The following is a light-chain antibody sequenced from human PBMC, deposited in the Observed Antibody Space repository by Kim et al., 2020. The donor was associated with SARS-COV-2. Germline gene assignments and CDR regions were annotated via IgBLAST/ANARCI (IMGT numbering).Light chain of an antibody. Sequence: DIQMTQYPSTLSASIGDRVILTCRASQSFDTWLAWYQQKPGKAPKLLIYDASTLESGVPSRFSGRGSGTEFTLTISSLQPDDFATYYGQQYAGYTPTFGQGTKVDIK. CDR2: DAS. CDR3: QQYAGYTPT. J-gene: IGKJ1*01. CDR1: QSFDTW. V-gene: IGKV1-5*01.